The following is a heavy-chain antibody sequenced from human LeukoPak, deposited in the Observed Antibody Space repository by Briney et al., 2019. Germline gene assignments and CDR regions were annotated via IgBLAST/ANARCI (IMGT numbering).Heavy chain of an antibody. CDR3: ARDRRDGYTSFDY. Sequence: SVKVSCKASGGTFSSYAISWMRQAPGQGLEWMGRIIPIFGTANYAQKFQGRDTITTDESTSTAYMELSSLRSEDTAVYYCARDRRDGYTSFDYWGQGTLVTVSS. CDR2: IIPIFGTA. CDR1: GGTFSSYA. J-gene: IGHJ4*02. D-gene: IGHD5-24*01. V-gene: IGHV1-69*05.